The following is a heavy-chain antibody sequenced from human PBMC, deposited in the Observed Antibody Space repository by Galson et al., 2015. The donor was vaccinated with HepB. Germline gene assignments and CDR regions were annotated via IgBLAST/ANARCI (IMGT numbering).Heavy chain of an antibody. CDR3: ARRSCHDHKAFWFFDL. CDR2: IYPGDSET. D-gene: IGHD1-14*01. J-gene: IGHJ2*01. V-gene: IGHV5-51*01. CDR1: GFTFTNYW. Sequence: QSGAEVKKPGESLKISCKGSGFTFTNYWIAWVRQLPGKGLEWMGIIYPGDSETRYSPSFQGQVAISVDKSDSTAFLQWTSLKASDTAMYYCARRSCHDHKAFWFFDLWGRGTLVTVSS.